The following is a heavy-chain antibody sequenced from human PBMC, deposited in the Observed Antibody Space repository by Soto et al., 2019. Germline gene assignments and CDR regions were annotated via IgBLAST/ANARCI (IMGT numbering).Heavy chain of an antibody. CDR1: GASISSDAYY. V-gene: IGHV4-31*11. CDR3: AKYGFSDTWSKFAY. CDR2: ISYSGST. Sequence: PSETLSLTCAVSGASISSDAYYWSWIRQHPGKGLEWIGYISYSGSTYYNPSLKSRVTISVDTSKNQFSLKLTSVTSADTAVYYCAKYGFSDTWSKFAYRGKGTLVPVPP. D-gene: IGHD4-17*01. J-gene: IGHJ4*02.